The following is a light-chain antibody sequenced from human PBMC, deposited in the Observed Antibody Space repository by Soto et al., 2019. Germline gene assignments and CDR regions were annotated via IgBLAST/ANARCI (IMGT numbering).Light chain of an antibody. CDR2: EVS. V-gene: IGLV2-14*01. Sequence: QTASVSGSPGQSITISCTGTSSDVGGYNYVSWYQQHPGKAPKLMIYEVSNRPSGVSNRFSGSKSGNTASLTISGLQAEDEADYYCCSCTSSTTLVFGTGTKLTVL. CDR3: CSCTSSTTLV. J-gene: IGLJ1*01. CDR1: SSDVGGYNY.